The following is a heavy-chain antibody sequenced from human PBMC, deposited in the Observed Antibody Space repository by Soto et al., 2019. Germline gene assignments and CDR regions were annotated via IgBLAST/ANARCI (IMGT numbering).Heavy chain of an antibody. V-gene: IGHV3-48*03. J-gene: IGHJ4*02. CDR1: GFTFSSYE. Sequence: GGSLRLSCAASGFTFSSYEMNWVRQAPGKGLEWVSYISSSGSTIYYADSVKGRFTISRDNAKNSLYLQMNSLRAEDTDVYYCARVAGRYSSSRYFDYWGQGTLVTVSS. D-gene: IGHD6-6*01. CDR2: ISSSGSTI. CDR3: ARVAGRYSSSRYFDY.